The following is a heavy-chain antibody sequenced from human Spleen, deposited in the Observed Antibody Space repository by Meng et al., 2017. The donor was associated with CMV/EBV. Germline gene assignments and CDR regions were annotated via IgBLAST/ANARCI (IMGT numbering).Heavy chain of an antibody. CDR1: GLTFSAYA. V-gene: IGHV3-23*01. CDR2: VTSGGTT. J-gene: IGHJ4*02. CDR3: AKAFSASWYREYYDG. Sequence: GESLKISCAASGLTFSAYAMSWVRQAPGKGLEWVSGVTSGGTTYYADSVKGRFTISRDNSKNTLYLQMNSLRDEDTAMYYCAKAFSASWYREYYDGWGQGTLVTVSS. D-gene: IGHD6-13*01.